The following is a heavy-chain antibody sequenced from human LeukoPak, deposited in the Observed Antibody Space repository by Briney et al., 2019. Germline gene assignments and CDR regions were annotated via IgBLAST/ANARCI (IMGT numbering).Heavy chain of an antibody. V-gene: IGHV3-23*01. J-gene: IGHJ6*03. CDR3: ARIKCGGDCRGYYYYYHMDV. CDR1: GFTFSSYG. Sequence: PGGSLRLSCAASGFTFSSYGMSWVRQAPGKGLEWVSAISGSGGSTYYADSVKGRFTISRDNSKNTLYLQMNSLRAEDTAVYYRARIKCGGDCRGYYYYYHMDVWGKGTTVTISS. CDR2: ISGSGGST. D-gene: IGHD2-21*02.